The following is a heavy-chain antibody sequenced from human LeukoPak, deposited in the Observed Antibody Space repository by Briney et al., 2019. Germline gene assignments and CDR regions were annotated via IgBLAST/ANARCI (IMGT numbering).Heavy chain of an antibody. V-gene: IGHV1-18*01. D-gene: IGHD3-22*01. J-gene: IGHJ5*02. CDR1: GYTFTSYG. Sequence: ASVKVSCKASGYTFTSYGISWVRQTPGQGLEWMGWISGYNGYTHYAHNLQGRVTMTTDTSTSTAYMELRSLRSDDTAVYYCARDEARYSSGYYPNWFDPWGQGTLVTVSS. CDR2: ISGYNGYT. CDR3: ARDEARYSSGYYPNWFDP.